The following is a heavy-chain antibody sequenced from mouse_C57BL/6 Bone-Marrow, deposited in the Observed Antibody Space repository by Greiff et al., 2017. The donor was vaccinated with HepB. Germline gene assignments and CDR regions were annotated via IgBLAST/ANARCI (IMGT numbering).Heavy chain of an antibody. Sequence: VQLQQSGAELVRPGASVKLSCTASGFNIKDYDMHWVKQRPEQGLEWIGRIDPEDGDTEYAPKLQGKATMTADTATNTAYLQLSRLTSEDTAVYYCATAGRGAMDYWGQGTSVTVSS. CDR2: IDPEDGDT. V-gene: IGHV14-1*01. CDR1: GFNIKDYD. CDR3: ATAGRGAMDY. J-gene: IGHJ4*01.